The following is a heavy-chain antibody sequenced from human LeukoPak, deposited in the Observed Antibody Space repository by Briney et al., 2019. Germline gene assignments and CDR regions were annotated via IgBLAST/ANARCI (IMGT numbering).Heavy chain of an antibody. CDR3: AKDHNYYGSGSLEDY. D-gene: IGHD3-10*01. J-gene: IGHJ4*02. Sequence: GRSLRLSCAASGFTFSSYGMHWVRQAPGKGLEWVAVISYNGSNKYYADSVKGRFTISRDNSKNTLYLQMNSLRAEDTAVYYCAKDHNYYGSGSLEDYWGQGTLVTVSS. CDR1: GFTFSSYG. V-gene: IGHV3-30*18. CDR2: ISYNGSNK.